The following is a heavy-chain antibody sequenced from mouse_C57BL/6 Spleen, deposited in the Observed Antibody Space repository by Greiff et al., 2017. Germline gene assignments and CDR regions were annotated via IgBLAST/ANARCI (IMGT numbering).Heavy chain of an antibody. CDR1: GYSITSGYY. J-gene: IGHJ1*03. V-gene: IGHV3-6*01. CDR2: ISYDGSN. Sequence: EVQLQQSGPGLVKPSQSLSLTCSVTGYSITSGYYWNWIRQFPGNKLEWMGYISYDGSNNYNPSFKNRISITRDTSKNEFFLKLNSVTTEDAATYCCARAYYAGYFDVWGTGTTVTVSS. CDR3: ARAYYAGYFDV. D-gene: IGHD1-1*02.